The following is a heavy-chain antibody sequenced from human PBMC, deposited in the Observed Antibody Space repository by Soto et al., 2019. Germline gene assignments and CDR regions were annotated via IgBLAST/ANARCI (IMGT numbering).Heavy chain of an antibody. CDR3: ARDKGRLYFDY. CDR2: ISAYNGNT. CDR1: GYIFTSFG. V-gene: IGHV1-18*01. D-gene: IGHD6-25*01. J-gene: IGHJ4*02. Sequence: QVQLVQSGAEVKKPGASVKVSCKASGYIFTSFGISWVRQAPGQGLEWMGWISAYNGNTNYAQDLQGRVTMTTDTSTSTAYLEPNSLRSDGTAVSYRARDKGRLYFDYRGQGALVTVSS.